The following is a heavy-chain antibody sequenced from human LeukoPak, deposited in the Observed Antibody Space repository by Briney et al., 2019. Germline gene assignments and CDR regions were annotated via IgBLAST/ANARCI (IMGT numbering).Heavy chain of an antibody. Sequence: GGSLTLSCAASGLTVTNNYWNWLRQPPGKGPEWISLIYSNGDTRYADSVKGRFTFSRDNSKNTLYLQMNSLRAEDTAVYYCTYGDYPLTYWGQGTLVSVSS. CDR3: TYGDYPLTY. CDR1: GLTVTNNY. CDR2: IYSNGDT. V-gene: IGHV3-66*01. D-gene: IGHD4-17*01. J-gene: IGHJ4*02.